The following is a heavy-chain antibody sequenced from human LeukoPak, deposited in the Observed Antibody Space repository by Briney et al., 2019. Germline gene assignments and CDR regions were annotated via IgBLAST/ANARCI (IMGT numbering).Heavy chain of an antibody. V-gene: IGHV1-69*01. CDR2: IIPIFGTA. J-gene: IGHJ6*03. CDR1: RGTFRSYA. Sequence: ASVKVSCKASRGTFRSYAISWVRQAPRQGLEWMGGIIPIFGTANYAQKFQGRVTITADESTSTAYMELSSLRSEDTAVYYCARTTPKPAAMGGYYYYYMDVWGKGTTVTVSS. D-gene: IGHD2-2*01. CDR3: ARTTPKPAAMGGYYYYYMDV.